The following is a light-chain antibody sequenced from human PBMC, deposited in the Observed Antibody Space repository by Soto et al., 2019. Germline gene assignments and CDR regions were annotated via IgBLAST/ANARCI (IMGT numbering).Light chain of an antibody. CDR1: SGHSSYA. CDR2: LNSDGSH. Sequence: QPVLTQSPSASASLGASVKLTCTLSSGHSSYAIAWHQQQPEKGPRYLMKLNSDGSHSKGDGIPDRFSGSSSGAERYLTISILQSEDEADYYCQTWGTGIRVFGTGTKLTVL. CDR3: QTWGTGIRV. J-gene: IGLJ1*01. V-gene: IGLV4-69*01.